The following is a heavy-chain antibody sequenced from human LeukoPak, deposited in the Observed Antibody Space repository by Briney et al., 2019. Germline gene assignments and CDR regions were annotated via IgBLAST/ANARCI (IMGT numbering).Heavy chain of an antibody. J-gene: IGHJ4*02. CDR3: ARLSYCSGGSCYSDFDY. CDR2: IYPGDSDT. Sequence: GESLKISCKGSGYSFTSYWIGWVRQMPGKGLEWMGIIYPGDSDTRYSPSLQGQVTISADKSISTACLQWSSLKASDTAMYYCARLSYCSGGSCYSDFDYWGQGTLVTVSS. V-gene: IGHV5-51*01. CDR1: GYSFTSYW. D-gene: IGHD2-15*01.